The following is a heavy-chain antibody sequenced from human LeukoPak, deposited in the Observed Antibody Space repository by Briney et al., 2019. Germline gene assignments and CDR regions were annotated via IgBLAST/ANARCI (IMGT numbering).Heavy chain of an antibody. D-gene: IGHD1-7*01. CDR3: ARSITGTTGFGVLFDP. CDR2: IYYSGTT. V-gene: IGHV4-59*12. J-gene: IGHJ5*02. Sequence: PSETLSLTCTVSGDSISGYYWSWIRQPPGKGLEWIGNIYYSGTTNHNPSLKSRVTISVDTSKNQFSLKLSSVTAADTAVYYCARSITGTTGFGVLFDPWGQGTLVTVSS. CDR1: GDSISGYY.